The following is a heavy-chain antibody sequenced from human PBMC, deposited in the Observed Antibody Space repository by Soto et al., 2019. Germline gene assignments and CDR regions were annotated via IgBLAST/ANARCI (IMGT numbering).Heavy chain of an antibody. D-gene: IGHD3-22*01. CDR1: GGTFSSYA. V-gene: IGHV1-69*12. Sequence: QVQLVQSGAEVKKPGSSVKVSCKASGGTFSSYAISWVRQAPGQGLEWMGGIIPIFGTANYAQKFQGRVTIPADESTSTAYMELSSLRSEDTAVYYCARDRHNYDSRGYLNWFDPWGQGTLVTVSS. J-gene: IGHJ5*02. CDR2: IIPIFGTA. CDR3: ARDRHNYDSRGYLNWFDP.